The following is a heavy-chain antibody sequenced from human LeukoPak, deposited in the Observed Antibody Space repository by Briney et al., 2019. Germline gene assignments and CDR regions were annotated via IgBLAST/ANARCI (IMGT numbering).Heavy chain of an antibody. CDR2: MNPNSGNT. V-gene: IGHV1-8*01. J-gene: IGHJ4*02. Sequence: GASVKVSCKASGYTFTSYDINWVRQATGQGLEWMGWMNPNSGNTGYAQKFQGRVTMTRNTSISTAYMELSSLRSEDTAVYYCARGLFSTMIVVVMQKKEGSYYFDYWGQGTLVTVSS. CDR1: GYTFTSYD. CDR3: ARGLFSTMIVVVMQKKEGSYYFDY. D-gene: IGHD3-22*01.